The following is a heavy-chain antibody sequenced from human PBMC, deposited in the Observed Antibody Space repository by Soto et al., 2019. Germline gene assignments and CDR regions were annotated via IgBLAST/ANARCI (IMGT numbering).Heavy chain of an antibody. CDR2: INHSGST. D-gene: IGHD3-22*01. V-gene: IGHV4-34*01. CDR1: GGSFSGYY. Sequence: PSETLSLTCAVYGGSFSGYYWSWIRQPPGKGLEWIGEINHSGSTNYNPSLKSRVTISVDTSKNQFSLKLSSVTAADTAAYYCARGCGYYDSSGSYYYYYGMDVWGQGTTVTVSS. CDR3: ARGCGYYDSSGSYYYYYGMDV. J-gene: IGHJ6*02.